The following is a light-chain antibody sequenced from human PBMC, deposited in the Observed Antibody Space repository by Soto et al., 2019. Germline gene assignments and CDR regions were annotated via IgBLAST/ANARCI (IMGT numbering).Light chain of an antibody. CDR2: SNN. Sequence: VLTQPPSASGTPGQRVTISCSGSSSNIGSNTVNWYQQLPGTAPKLLIYSNNQRPSGVPDRFSGSKSGTSASLAISGLQSEDEADYYCAAWDDSLNGPVFGGGTKVTVL. CDR1: SSNIGSNT. V-gene: IGLV1-44*01. J-gene: IGLJ2*01. CDR3: AAWDDSLNGPV.